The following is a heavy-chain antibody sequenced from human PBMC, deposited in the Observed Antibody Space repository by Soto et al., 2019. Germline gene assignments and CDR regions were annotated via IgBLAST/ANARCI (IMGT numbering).Heavy chain of an antibody. CDR1: GYTFTSYY. CDR3: ARDFHCSGGSCYLFDY. CDR2: INPSGGST. D-gene: IGHD2-15*01. J-gene: IGHJ4*02. Sequence: ASVKVSCKASGYTFTSYYMHWVRQAPGQGLEWMGIINPSGGSTSYAQKFQGRVTMTRDTSTSTVYMELSSLRSEDTAVYYCARDFHCSGGSCYLFDYWCQGILVTVS. V-gene: IGHV1-46*03.